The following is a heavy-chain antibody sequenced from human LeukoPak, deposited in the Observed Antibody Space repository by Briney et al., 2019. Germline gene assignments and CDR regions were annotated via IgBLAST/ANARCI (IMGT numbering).Heavy chain of an antibody. CDR3: ARVGGFCSSTTCYGNLGMDV. CDR2: IKQDGSEK. CDR1: GFTFRSYW. D-gene: IGHD2-2*01. Sequence: GGSLRLSCAASGFTFRSYWMNWVRQAPGKGLEWVANIKQDGSEKYYVDSVKGRFTISRDNARNSLSLQMNSLRAEDTAVYYCARVGGFCSSTTCYGNLGMDVWGHGTTVTVSS. V-gene: IGHV3-7*01. J-gene: IGHJ6*02.